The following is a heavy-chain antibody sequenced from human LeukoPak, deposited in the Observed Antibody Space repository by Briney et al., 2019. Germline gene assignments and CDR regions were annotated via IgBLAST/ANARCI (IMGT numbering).Heavy chain of an antibody. CDR3: ARLTLYSRVIDY. V-gene: IGHV4-59*11. Sequence: PSETLSLTCSVCGGPISSLYWRWLRQPPGEALEGIGYIYYSGSTNYTPSLKSRVTIAVDTSKSQFSLKLSSVTAADTAVYYCARLTLYSRVIDYWGQGTLVTVSS. J-gene: IGHJ4*02. D-gene: IGHD6-13*01. CDR1: GGPISSLY. CDR2: IYYSGST.